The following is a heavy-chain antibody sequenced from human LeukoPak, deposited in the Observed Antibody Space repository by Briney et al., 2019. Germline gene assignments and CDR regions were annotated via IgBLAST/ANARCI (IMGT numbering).Heavy chain of an antibody. V-gene: IGHV3-11*04. CDR1: GFTFSDYY. J-gene: IGHJ6*02. Sequence: GGSLRLSCAASGFTFSDYYMSWIRQAPGKGLEWVSYISSSGSTIYYADSVKGRFTISRDNAKNTLYLQMNSLRAEDTAVYYCARDQSPAPYGDYYYYGMDVWGQGTTVTVSS. CDR2: ISSSGSTI. D-gene: IGHD4-17*01. CDR3: ARDQSPAPYGDYYYYGMDV.